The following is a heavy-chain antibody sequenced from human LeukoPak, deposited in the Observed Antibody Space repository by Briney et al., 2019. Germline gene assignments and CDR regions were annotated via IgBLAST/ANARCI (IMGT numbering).Heavy chain of an antibody. V-gene: IGHV3-48*03. CDR3: AKDKEVLLWFGELLGY. CDR1: GFTFSSYE. D-gene: IGHD3-10*01. Sequence: PGGSLRLSCAASGFTFSSYEMNWVRQAPGKGLEWVSYISSSGSTIYYADSVKGRFTISRDNSKNTLYLQMNSLRAEDTAVYYCAKDKEVLLWFGELLGYWGQGTLVTVSS. J-gene: IGHJ4*02. CDR2: ISSSGSTI.